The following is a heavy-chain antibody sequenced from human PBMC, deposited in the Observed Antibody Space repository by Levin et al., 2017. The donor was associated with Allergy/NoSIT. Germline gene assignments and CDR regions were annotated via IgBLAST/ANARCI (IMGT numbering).Heavy chain of an antibody. CDR3: ARKHMIDDVWSGSPERGKYYYGMDV. D-gene: IGHD3-3*01. V-gene: IGHV1-8*01. Sequence: ASVKVSCKASGYTFTNYDVNWVRQAPGQGFEWMGWMNGHNGKTGYAQKFQGRVTMTRNTSTSTAYMELSSLSSEDTAVYYCARKHMIDDVWSGSPERGKYYYGMDVWGQGTAVTVSS. J-gene: IGHJ6*02. CDR1: GYTFTNYD. CDR2: MNGHNGKT.